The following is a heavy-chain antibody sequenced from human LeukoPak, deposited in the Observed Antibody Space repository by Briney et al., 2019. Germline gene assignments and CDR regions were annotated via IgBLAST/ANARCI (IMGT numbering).Heavy chain of an antibody. CDR3: AGGRTTVTGEYYFDY. CDR2: IYYSGST. Sequence: QPSETLSLTCTVSGGSISSSGYYWGWIRQPPGKGLEWIGSIYYSGSTYYNPSLKSRVTISVDTSKNQFSLKLSSVTAADTAVYYCAGGRTTVTGEYYFDYWGQRTLVTVSS. V-gene: IGHV4-39*01. CDR1: GGSISSSGYY. J-gene: IGHJ4*02. D-gene: IGHD4-11*01.